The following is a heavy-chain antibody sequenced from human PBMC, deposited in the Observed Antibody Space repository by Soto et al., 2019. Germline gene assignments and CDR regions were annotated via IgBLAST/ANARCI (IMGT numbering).Heavy chain of an antibody. V-gene: IGHV1-3*01. J-gene: IGHJ6*02. CDR1: GYTFTSYA. CDR2: INAGNGNT. D-gene: IGHD2-2*01. CDR3: ARSRLSPLTRYYYGMDV. Sequence: GASVKVSCKASGYTFTSYAMHWVRQAPGQRLEWMGWINAGNGNTKYSQKFQGRVTITRDTSASTAYMELSSLRSEDTAVYYCARSRLSPLTRYYYGMDVWGQGTTVTVSS.